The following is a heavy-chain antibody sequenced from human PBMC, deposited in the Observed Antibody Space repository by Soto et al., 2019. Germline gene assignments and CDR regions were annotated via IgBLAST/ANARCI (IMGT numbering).Heavy chain of an antibody. Sequence: LRLSCAASGFTLSSYAMSWVRQAPVKGLEWVSTFSGTGGYTYYADSVKGWFTISRDDSKNTLFLHMNSLRAADTAVYYCARGQRALITYGPFDPWGQGTLVTVSS. J-gene: IGHJ5*02. CDR1: GFTLSSYA. V-gene: IGHV3-23*01. CDR2: FSGTGGYT. D-gene: IGHD4-17*01. CDR3: ARGQRALITYGPFDP.